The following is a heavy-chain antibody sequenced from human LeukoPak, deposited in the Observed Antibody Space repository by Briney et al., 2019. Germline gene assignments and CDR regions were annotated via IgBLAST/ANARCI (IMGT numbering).Heavy chain of an antibody. CDR3: ARKGGRWFGENLGPYYYYYMDV. Sequence: AGGSLRLSCAASGFTFSSYSINWVRQAPGKGLEWVSYISSSSATIYYADSVKGRFTISRDNAKNSLYLQMNSLRAEDTAVYYCARKGGRWFGENLGPYYYYYMDVWGKGTTVTISS. CDR1: GFTFSSYS. CDR2: ISSSSATI. D-gene: IGHD3-10*01. J-gene: IGHJ6*03. V-gene: IGHV3-48*04.